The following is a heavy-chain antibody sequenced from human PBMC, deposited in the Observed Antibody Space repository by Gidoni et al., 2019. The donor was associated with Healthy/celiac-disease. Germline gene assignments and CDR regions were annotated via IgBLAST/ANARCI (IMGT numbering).Heavy chain of an antibody. CDR3: ARDLDIVVVPAASHYYYGMDV. J-gene: IGHJ6*02. Sequence: QVQLVQSGAEVKKPGSSVKVSCKAPGGTFSSYAISRVRQAPGQGLEWMGGIIPIFGTANYAQKFQGRVTITADESTSTAYMELSSLRSEDTAVYYCARDLDIVVVPAASHYYYGMDVWGQGTTVTVSS. D-gene: IGHD2-2*03. CDR2: IIPIFGTA. V-gene: IGHV1-69*01. CDR1: GGTFSSYA.